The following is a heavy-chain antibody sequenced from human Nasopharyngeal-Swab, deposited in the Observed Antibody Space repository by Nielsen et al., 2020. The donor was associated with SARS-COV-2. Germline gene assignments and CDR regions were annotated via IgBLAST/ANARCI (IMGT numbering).Heavy chain of an antibody. J-gene: IGHJ6*02. CDR3: ARRGSGSHGYYYGMDV. CDR1: GYSFTSYW. CDR2: IYPGDSDT. V-gene: IGHV5-51*01. D-gene: IGHD1-26*01. Sequence: GENLKISCKGSGYSFTSYWIGWVRQMPGKGLEWMGIIYPGDSDTRYSPSFQGQVTISADKSISTAYLQWSSLKASDTAMYYCARRGSGSHGYYYGMDVWGQGTTVTVSS.